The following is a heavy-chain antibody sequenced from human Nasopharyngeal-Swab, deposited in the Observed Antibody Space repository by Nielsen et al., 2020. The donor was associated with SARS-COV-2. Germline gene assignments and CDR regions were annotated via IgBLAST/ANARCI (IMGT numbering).Heavy chain of an antibody. D-gene: IGHD5-18*01. J-gene: IGHJ4*02. CDR1: GYSFTSYW. CDR2: IYPGDSDT. CDR3: ARSGYSYGFPDY. Sequence: GSLKISCKGSGYSFTSYWIGWVRQMPGKGLEWMGIIYPGDSDTRCSPSFQGQVTIPADKSISTAYLQWSSLKASDTAMYYCARSGYSYGFPDYWGQGTLVTVSS. V-gene: IGHV5-51*01.